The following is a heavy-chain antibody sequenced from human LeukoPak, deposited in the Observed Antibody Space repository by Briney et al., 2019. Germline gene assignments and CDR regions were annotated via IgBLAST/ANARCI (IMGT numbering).Heavy chain of an antibody. CDR3: ARDPPMIRWPRLPDY. Sequence: GASVKVSCKASGGTFSSYAISWVRQAPGQGLEWMGRIIPILGIANYAQKFQGRVTITADKSTSTAYMELSSLRSEDTAVYYCARDPPMIRWPRLPDYWGQGTLVTVSS. V-gene: IGHV1-69*04. CDR2: IIPILGIA. CDR1: GGTFSSYA. D-gene: IGHD3-22*01. J-gene: IGHJ4*02.